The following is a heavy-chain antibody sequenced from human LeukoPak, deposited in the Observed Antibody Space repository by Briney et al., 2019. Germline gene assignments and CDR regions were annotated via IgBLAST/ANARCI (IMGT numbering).Heavy chain of an antibody. CDR2: ISGSGGST. D-gene: IGHD2-2*01. Sequence: GGSLRLSCAASEFTFDNYAMSWVRQAPGKGLEWVSAISGSGGSTYYAGSVKGRFTISRDNSKNTLYLQMNSLRAEDTAVYYCANPDVEVPAAYDYWGQGTLVTVSS. CDR1: EFTFDNYA. CDR3: ANPDVEVPAAYDY. V-gene: IGHV3-23*01. J-gene: IGHJ4*02.